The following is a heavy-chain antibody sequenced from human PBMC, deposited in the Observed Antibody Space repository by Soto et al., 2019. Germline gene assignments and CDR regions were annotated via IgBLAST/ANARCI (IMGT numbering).Heavy chain of an antibody. J-gene: IGHJ4*02. CDR3: ARDRDDYGSGNYYNRIDF. V-gene: IGHV1-69*01. Sequence: QVQLVQSGAEVKKPGSSVKVSCKASGGIFSTYAISWLRQAPGQGLEWMGGIIPLFGTPNYAQRFQGRVTITAHESTSTAYMELSRLRSEDTAVSYCARDRDDYGSGNYYNRIDFWGQGTLVTVSS. CDR1: GGIFSTYA. D-gene: IGHD3-10*01. CDR2: IIPLFGTP.